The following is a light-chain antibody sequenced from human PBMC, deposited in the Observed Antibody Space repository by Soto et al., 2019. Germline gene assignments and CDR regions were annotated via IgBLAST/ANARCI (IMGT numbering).Light chain of an antibody. CDR1: QSVDTY. CDR2: DAS. Sequence: EIVLTQSPASLSLSPGERATLSCRASQSVDTYLAWYQQKPGQAPRLLIYDASIRATGIPARFNGSGSGTDFTLIISSLEPEDFALYYCQQRSNWLALTFGGGTKLDIK. V-gene: IGKV3-11*01. CDR3: QQRSNWLALT. J-gene: IGKJ4*01.